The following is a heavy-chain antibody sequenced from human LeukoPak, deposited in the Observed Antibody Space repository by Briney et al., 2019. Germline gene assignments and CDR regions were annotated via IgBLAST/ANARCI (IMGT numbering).Heavy chain of an antibody. J-gene: IGHJ3*02. CDR2: IYPGDSDT. Sequence: GESLKISCKGSGYGFTSYWIGWVRQMPGKGLEWMGIIYPGDSDTRYSPSFQGQVTISADKSISTAYLQWSSLKASDTAMYYCAKVHCGGDCIPDAFDIWGQGTMVTVSS. CDR1: GYGFTSYW. CDR3: AKVHCGGDCIPDAFDI. V-gene: IGHV5-51*01. D-gene: IGHD2-21*02.